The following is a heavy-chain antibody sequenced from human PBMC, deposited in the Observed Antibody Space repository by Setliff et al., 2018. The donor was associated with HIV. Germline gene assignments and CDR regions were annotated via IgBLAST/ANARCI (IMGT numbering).Heavy chain of an antibody. J-gene: IGHJ6*03. CDR2: IFHTGST. Sequence: NPSETLSLTCAVSGASISSGNWWSWVRQSPGKGLEWIGEIFHTGSTNYNPSLKSRVTISVDTSKNHFSLNVSSLTAADTALYFCARDRGSSYYYYYYMDVWGKGTTVTVSS. CDR1: GASISSGNW. V-gene: IGHV4-4*02. D-gene: IGHD6-6*01. CDR3: ARDRGSSYYYYYYMDV.